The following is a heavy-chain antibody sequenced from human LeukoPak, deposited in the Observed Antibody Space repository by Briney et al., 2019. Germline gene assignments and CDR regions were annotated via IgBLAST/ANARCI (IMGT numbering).Heavy chain of an antibody. CDR3: ARAIDYDILTGPSPPFDI. J-gene: IGHJ3*02. D-gene: IGHD3-9*01. V-gene: IGHV4-30-4*01. CDR1: GGSISSGDYY. Sequence: SQTLSLTCTVSGGSISSGDYYWSWIRQPPGKGLEWIGYIYYSGSTYYNPSLKSRVTISVDTSKNQFSLKLSSVTAADTAVYYCARAIDYDILTGPSPPFDIWGQGTMVTVSS. CDR2: IYYSGST.